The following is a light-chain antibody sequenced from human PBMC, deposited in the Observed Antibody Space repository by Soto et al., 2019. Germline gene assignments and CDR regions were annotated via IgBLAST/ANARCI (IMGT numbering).Light chain of an antibody. V-gene: IGKV3-20*01. CDR3: QHYGTSPH. J-gene: IGKJ4*01. CDR2: DAS. CDR1: QTVSSTY. Sequence: EIVLTQSPGTLSLSPGERATLSCRASQTVSSTYLAWYQQKPGQPPRLLIYDASSRATGIPDRFSGSGSGTDFPLTISRLEPEDFAVYSCQHYGTSPHFGGGTKVEIK.